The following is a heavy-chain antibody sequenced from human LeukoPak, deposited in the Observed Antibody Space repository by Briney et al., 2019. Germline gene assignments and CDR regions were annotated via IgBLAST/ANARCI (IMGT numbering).Heavy chain of an antibody. CDR2: IYHSGST. CDR1: GGSISSGGYS. CDR3: ARVAGNDAAGFDY. D-gene: IGHD4-23*01. V-gene: IGHV4-30-2*01. Sequence: SETQSLTCAVSGGSISSGGYSWSWIRQPPGKGLEWIGYIYHSGSTYYNPSLKSRVTISVDRSKNQFSLKLSSVTAADTAVYYCARVAGNDAAGFDYWGQGTLVTVSS. J-gene: IGHJ4*02.